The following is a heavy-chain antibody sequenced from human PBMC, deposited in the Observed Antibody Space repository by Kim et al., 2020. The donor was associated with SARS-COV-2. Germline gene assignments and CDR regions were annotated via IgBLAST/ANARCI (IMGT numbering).Heavy chain of an antibody. J-gene: IGHJ1*01. CDR3: ARACDYDISGYYVFFHH. D-gene: IGHD3-22*01. V-gene: IGHV3-74*01. Sequence: SVKGRFTISRDNAKNTLYLQMNSLRPEDTAVYYCARACDYDISGYYVFFHHWGQGALVTVSS.